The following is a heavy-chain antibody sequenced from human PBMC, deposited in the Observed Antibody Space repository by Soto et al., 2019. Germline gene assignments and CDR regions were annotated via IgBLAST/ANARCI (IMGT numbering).Heavy chain of an antibody. Sequence: EVQLVESGGGLVKPGGSLRLSCAASGFTFSNAWMSWVRQAPGKGLEWVGRIKSKTDGGTTDYAAPVKGRFTISRDDSKHTLYLQMNSLKTKDTAVYYCTSEYDSSGYPFDYWGQGTLVTVSS. CDR2: IKSKTDGGTT. CDR3: TSEYDSSGYPFDY. J-gene: IGHJ4*02. CDR1: GFTFSNAW. D-gene: IGHD3-22*01. V-gene: IGHV3-15*01.